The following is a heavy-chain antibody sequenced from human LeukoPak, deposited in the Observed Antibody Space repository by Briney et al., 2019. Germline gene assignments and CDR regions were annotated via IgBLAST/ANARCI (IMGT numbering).Heavy chain of an antibody. CDR1: GFTFDDYT. V-gene: IGHV3-43*01. CDR2: ISWDGGST. Sequence: GGSLRLSCSASGFTFDDYTMHWVRQAPGKGLEWVSLISWDGGSTYYADSVKGRFTISRDNSKNSLYLQMNSLRTEDTALYFCAKDHYYGSGSYSRWVYFDYWGQGTLVTVSS. D-gene: IGHD3-10*01. CDR3: AKDHYYGSGSYSRWVYFDY. J-gene: IGHJ4*02.